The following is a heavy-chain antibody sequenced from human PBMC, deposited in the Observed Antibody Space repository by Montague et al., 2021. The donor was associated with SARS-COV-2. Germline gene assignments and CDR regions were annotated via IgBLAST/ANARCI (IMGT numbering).Heavy chain of an antibody. CDR3: ARDLSSGWFRYFGY. J-gene: IGHJ4*02. CDR1: GFTFSNYW. V-gene: IGHV3-74*01. CDR2: ISTDDGSTT. Sequence: SLRLSCAASGFTFSNYWMHWVRQVPGKGLVWVSRISTDDGSTTTYADSVKGRFTISRDNAKNTLYLQMNSLRAGDTAVYYCARDLSSGWFRYFGYWGQGTLVTVSS. D-gene: IGHD6-19*01.